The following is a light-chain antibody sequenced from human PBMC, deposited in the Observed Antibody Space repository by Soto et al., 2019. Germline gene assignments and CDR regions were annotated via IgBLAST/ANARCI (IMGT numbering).Light chain of an antibody. CDR3: QHYNSYSEA. V-gene: IGKV1-5*03. J-gene: IGKJ1*01. CDR2: KAS. Sequence: DIRLTQAPSTLSASLGDRVTITFRASQSVSSWLAWYQQKPGKAPNLLIYKASTLDSGVPSRFSGSGSGTEFTLTISGLEPDDFATYYCQHYNSYSEAFGQGTKVDIK. CDR1: QSVSSW.